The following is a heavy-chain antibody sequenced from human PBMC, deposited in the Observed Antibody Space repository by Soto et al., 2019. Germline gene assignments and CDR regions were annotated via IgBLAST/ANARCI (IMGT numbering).Heavy chain of an antibody. CDR1: GYTFTDYY. CDR2: INPNSGGT. Sequence: QVQLVQSGAEVKKPGASVKVSCKASGYTFTDYYIHWVRQAPGQGLEWMGWINPNSGGTSYPQEFQGRVTMTSDTSINTVYMELSRLTSDDTAVYYCARERPDHRQWLANVHIGAFDIWGQGTVVTVSS. CDR3: ARERPDHRQWLANVHIGAFDI. D-gene: IGHD6-19*01. V-gene: IGHV1-2*02. J-gene: IGHJ3*02.